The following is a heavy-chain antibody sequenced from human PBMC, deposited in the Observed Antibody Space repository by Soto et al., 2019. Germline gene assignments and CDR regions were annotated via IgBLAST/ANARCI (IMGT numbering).Heavy chain of an antibody. V-gene: IGHV3-74*01. CDR1: EFTFTHYW. J-gene: IGHJ4*02. CDR2: ISSDGTTT. D-gene: IGHD6-13*01. Sequence: GGSLRLSCAASEFTFTHYWMHWVRQAPGKGLVWVSRISSDGTTTNYADSVKGRFTISRDNAKNTLYLQMTSLRVEGRAIYYCVRGKVAAGFDYWGQGALVTVSS. CDR3: VRGKVAAGFDY.